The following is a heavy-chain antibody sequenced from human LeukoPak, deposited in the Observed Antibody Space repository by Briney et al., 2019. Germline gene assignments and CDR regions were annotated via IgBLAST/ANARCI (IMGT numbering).Heavy chain of an antibody. V-gene: IGHV3-66*01. CDR3: ARVSNNYYYYMDV. CDR1: GFTFSRDW. J-gene: IGHJ6*03. Sequence: GGSLRLSCAASGFTFSRDWMSWVRQAPGKGLEWVSVIYSGGSTYYADSVKGRFTISRDNAKNSLYVQMNSLRAEDTAVYYCARVSNNYYYYMDVWGKGTTVTVSS. CDR2: IYSGGST.